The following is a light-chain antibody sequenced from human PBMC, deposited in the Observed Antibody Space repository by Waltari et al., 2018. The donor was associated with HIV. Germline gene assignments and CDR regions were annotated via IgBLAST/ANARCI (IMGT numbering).Light chain of an antibody. Sequence: QSVLTQPPSASGTPGQWVTISCSGSTSNIGSTTVNWYQQHPQTAPKLLMFGNNQRPSGVPDRFSGSKSGTSASLAISGLQSEDEADYYCAAWDGSLNGYVFGTGTKVTVL. CDR3: AAWDGSLNGYV. CDR1: TSNIGSTT. CDR2: GNN. V-gene: IGLV1-44*01. J-gene: IGLJ1*01.